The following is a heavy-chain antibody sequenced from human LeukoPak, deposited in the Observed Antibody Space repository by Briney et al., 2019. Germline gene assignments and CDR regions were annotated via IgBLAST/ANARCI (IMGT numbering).Heavy chain of an antibody. J-gene: IGHJ4*02. CDR2: TYYRSKWSN. V-gene: IGHV6-1*01. CDR3: ARGIADSTGYYYVDY. D-gene: IGHD3-22*01. CDR1: GDSVSSNSAT. Sequence: SQTLSLTCGISGDSVSSNSATWNWIRQSPSRGLEGLGRTYYRSKWSNDYAVSVKSRITINPDTSKNQFSLQLNSVTPEDTAVYYCARGIADSTGYYYVDYWGQGTLVTVSS.